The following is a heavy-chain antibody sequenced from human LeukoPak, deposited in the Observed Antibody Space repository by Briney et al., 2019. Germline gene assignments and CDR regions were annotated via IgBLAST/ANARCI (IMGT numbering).Heavy chain of an antibody. Sequence: PSETLSLTCTVPGGSISSYYWSWIRQPPGKGLEWIGYIYYSGSTNYNPSLKSRVTISVDTSKNQFSLKLSSVTAADTAVYYCARYVDTATPDAFDIWGQGTMVTVSS. CDR1: GGSISSYY. CDR2: IYYSGST. J-gene: IGHJ3*02. CDR3: ARYVDTATPDAFDI. V-gene: IGHV4-59*01. D-gene: IGHD5-18*01.